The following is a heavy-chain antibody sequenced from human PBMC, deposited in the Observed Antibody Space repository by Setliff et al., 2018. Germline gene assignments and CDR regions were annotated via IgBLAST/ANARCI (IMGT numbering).Heavy chain of an antibody. J-gene: IGHJ5*02. CDR2: IIPIFGTA. CDR1: GGTFSSYA. V-gene: IGHV1-69*13. Sequence: ASVKVSCKASGGTFSSYAISWVRQAPGQGLEWMGGIIPIFGTANYAQKFQGRVTITADESTSTAYMELSSLRSEDTAVYYCARGYRGYYNFWSGSQGANWFDPWGQGTQVTVSS. CDR3: ARGYRGYYNFWSGSQGANWFDP. D-gene: IGHD3-3*01.